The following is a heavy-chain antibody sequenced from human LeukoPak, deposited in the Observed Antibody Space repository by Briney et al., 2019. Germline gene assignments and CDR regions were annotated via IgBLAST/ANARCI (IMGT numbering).Heavy chain of an antibody. J-gene: IGHJ4*02. CDR3: ARDSLLAAPYTDH. D-gene: IGHD3-10*01. Sequence: ASVKVSCKASVYTFTSYGISWVLQAPGQGLEWMGWISDYSGNPNYAQKFQGRVTMTAVTFTSTAYMELRSLRSDDTAVYFCARDSLLAAPYTDHWGQGTLVTVSS. CDR1: VYTFTSYG. V-gene: IGHV1-18*01. CDR2: ISDYSGNP.